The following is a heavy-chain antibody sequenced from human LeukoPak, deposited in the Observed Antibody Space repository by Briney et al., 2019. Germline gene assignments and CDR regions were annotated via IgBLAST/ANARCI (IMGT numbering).Heavy chain of an antibody. CDR1: GGSISSGDYY. J-gene: IGHJ4*02. CDR2: IYYSGST. D-gene: IGHD2-21*02. Sequence: SQTLSLTCTVSGGSISSGDYYWSWIRQPPGKGLEWIGYIYYSGSTYYNPSLKSRATISVDTSKNQFSLKLSSVTAADTAVYYCARSGSKVMTAINFWGQGTLVTVSS. V-gene: IGHV4-30-4*01. CDR3: ARSGSKVMTAINF.